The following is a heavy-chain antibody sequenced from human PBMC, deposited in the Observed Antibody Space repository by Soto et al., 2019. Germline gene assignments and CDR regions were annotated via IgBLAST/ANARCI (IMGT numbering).Heavy chain of an antibody. CDR3: ARGGPPIDY. J-gene: IGHJ4*02. V-gene: IGHV1-3*05. D-gene: IGHD3-10*01. Sequence: QVQLVQSGAEEKKPGASVKVSCKASGYTFSSYAMHWVRQAPGQMLEWMGWINAGNGNTKYSQKFQGRVTITRYTSASTAYMELSSLRSEDTAVYYCARGGPPIDYWGQGTLVTVAA. CDR1: GYTFSSYA. CDR2: INAGNGNT.